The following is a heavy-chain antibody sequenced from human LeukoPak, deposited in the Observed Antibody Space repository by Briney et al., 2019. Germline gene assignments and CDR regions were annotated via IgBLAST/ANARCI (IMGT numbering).Heavy chain of an antibody. V-gene: IGHV3-30-3*01. D-gene: IGHD2-2*01. CDR1: GFTFSSYA. Sequence: GGSLRLSCAASGFTFSSYAMHWVRQAPGKGLEWVAVISYDGSNKYYADSVKGRFTISRDNSKNTLYLQMNSLRAEDTAVYYCARDPRYCSSTCCYSDYSKISNNAFDIWGQGTMVTVSS. CDR3: ARDPRYCSSTCCYSDYSKISNNAFDI. CDR2: ISYDGSNK. J-gene: IGHJ3*02.